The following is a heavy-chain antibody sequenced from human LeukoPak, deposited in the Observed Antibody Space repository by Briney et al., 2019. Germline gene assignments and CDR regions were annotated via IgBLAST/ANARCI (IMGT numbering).Heavy chain of an antibody. CDR1: GFTFSDYY. CDR3: ARDMYSSGWPFDY. D-gene: IGHD6-19*01. CDR2: ISSSGSTI. J-gene: IGHJ4*02. V-gene: IGHV3-11*04. Sequence: GGPLRLSCAASGFTFSDYYMSWIRQAPGKGLEWVSYISSSGSTIYYADSVKGRFTISRDNAKNSLYLQMNSLRDEDTAVYYCARDMYSSGWPFDYWGQGTLVTVSS.